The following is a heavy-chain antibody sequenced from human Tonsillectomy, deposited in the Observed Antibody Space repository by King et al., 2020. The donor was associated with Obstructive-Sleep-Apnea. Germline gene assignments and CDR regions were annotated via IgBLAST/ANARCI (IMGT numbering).Heavy chain of an antibody. CDR2: IYYSGST. CDR3: ARDRTRGTYFDY. D-gene: IGHD1-26*01. CDR1: GGSVSSGSYY. J-gene: IGHJ4*02. Sequence: QLQESGPGLVKPSETLSLNCTVSGGSVSSGSYYWSWIRQPPGKGLEWIGYIYYSGSTNYNPSLKSRVTISVDTSKNQFSLKLSSVTAADTAVYYCARDRTRGTYFDYWGQGTLVTVSS. V-gene: IGHV4-61*01.